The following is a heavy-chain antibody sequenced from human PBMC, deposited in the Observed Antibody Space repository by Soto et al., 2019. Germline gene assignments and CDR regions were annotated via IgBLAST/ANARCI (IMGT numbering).Heavy chain of an antibody. D-gene: IGHD3-16*01. J-gene: IGHJ6*02. CDR3: ARLKSFGTTSAGQNYHYGMEV. V-gene: IGHV4-34*01. Sequence: SETLSHTRTFYDLSFSGYYVSWLGPPPGKGLEWIGEVNHSGSTNYNPSLKSRITISVDTPKNQFSLNLSSVTAADTAVYYCARLKSFGTTSAGQNYHYGMEVWGQGTTVSVS. CDR1: DLSFSGYY. CDR2: VNHSGST.